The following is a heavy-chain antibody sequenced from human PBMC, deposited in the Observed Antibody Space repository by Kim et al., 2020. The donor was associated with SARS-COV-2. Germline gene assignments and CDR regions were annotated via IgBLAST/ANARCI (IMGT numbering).Heavy chain of an antibody. CDR1: GYSFTTYA. CDR2: INAGNGDT. V-gene: IGHV1-3*03. J-gene: IGHJ4*02. D-gene: IGHD2-2*01. CDR3: ATGLSSASFYYFAY. Sequence: ASVKVSCKASGYSFTTYAMHWVRQAPGQRLEWMGWINAGNGDTKYSQDVQGRVTITRDTSASTAYMELRSLRSEDTAVYSCATGLSSASFYYFAYWGPGTLVTLPS.